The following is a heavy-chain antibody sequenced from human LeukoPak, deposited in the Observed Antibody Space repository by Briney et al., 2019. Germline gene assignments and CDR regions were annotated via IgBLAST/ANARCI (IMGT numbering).Heavy chain of an antibody. J-gene: IGHJ4*02. V-gene: IGHV3-21*04. CDR1: GFTFSSYS. CDR2: ISSSSSYI. Sequence: GGSLRLSCAASGFTFSSYSMNWVRQAPGKGLEWVSSISSSSSYIYYADSVKGRSTISRDNFKNTLYLQMNSLRAEDTAVYYCATDCSSTNCLNLDYWGQGTLVTVSS. D-gene: IGHD2-2*01. CDR3: ATDCSSTNCLNLDY.